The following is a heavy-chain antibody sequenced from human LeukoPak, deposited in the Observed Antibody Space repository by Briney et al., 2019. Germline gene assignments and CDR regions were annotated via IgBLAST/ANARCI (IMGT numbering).Heavy chain of an antibody. CDR3: AKMGVGSGYYPLDFDY. J-gene: IGHJ4*02. V-gene: IGHV3-23*01. D-gene: IGHD3-3*01. Sequence: GGSLRLSCAASGFTFSSYGMSWVRQAPGKGLEWVSAISGSGGSTYYADSVKGRFTISRDNSKNTLYLQMNSLRAEDTAVYYCAKMGVGSGYYPLDFDYWGQGTLVTVSS. CDR2: ISGSGGST. CDR1: GFTFSSYG.